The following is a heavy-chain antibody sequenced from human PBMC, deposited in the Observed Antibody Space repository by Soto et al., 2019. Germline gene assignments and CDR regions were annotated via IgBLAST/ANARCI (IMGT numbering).Heavy chain of an antibody. J-gene: IGHJ4*02. CDR1: GFTFSSYD. CDR3: AKWDCSGGSCYRGFDY. Sequence: GGSLRLSCAASGFTFSSYDMSWVRQAPGKGLEWVSGVSASGSITSYADSAKGRFTISRDNAKNTVFLQMSSLRAEDTAVYFCAKWDCSGGSCYRGFDYWGQGTLVTVSS. CDR2: VSASGSIT. V-gene: IGHV3-23*01. D-gene: IGHD2-15*01.